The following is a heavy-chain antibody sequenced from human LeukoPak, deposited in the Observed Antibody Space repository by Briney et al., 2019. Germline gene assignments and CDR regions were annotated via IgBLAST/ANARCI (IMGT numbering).Heavy chain of an antibody. CDR1: GGSISSYY. D-gene: IGHD3-22*01. CDR2: IYTSGST. CDR3: ARQPPYYYDSSGYFDY. Sequence: PSETLSLTCTVSGGSISSYYWSWIRQPAGKGLEWIGRIYTSGSTNYNPSLKSRVTVSVVTSKNQFSLKLSSVTAADTAVYYCARQPPYYYDSSGYFDYWGQGALVTVSS. J-gene: IGHJ4*02. V-gene: IGHV4-4*07.